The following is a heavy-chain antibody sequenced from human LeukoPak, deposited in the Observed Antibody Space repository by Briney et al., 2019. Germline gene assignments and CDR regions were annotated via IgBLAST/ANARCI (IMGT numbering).Heavy chain of an antibody. CDR3: NVFWDAYNHHY. Sequence: KPGESLRLSCAASGFAFSYAWVNWVGQAPGKGLEGVGRIRSKTDGGRTDFAGHMKGRVAMSRADSKNTLDSQSSSLKTEDTGVYYCNVFWDAYNHHYWGQGTLVTVSS. J-gene: IGHJ4*02. V-gene: IGHV3-15*01. CDR2: IRSKTDGGRT. CDR1: GFAFSYAW. D-gene: IGHD5-24*01.